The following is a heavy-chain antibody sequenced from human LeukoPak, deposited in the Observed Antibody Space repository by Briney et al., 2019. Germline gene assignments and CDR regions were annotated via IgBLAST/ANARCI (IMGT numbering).Heavy chain of an antibody. Sequence: GASVKVSCKASGYTFTSYYMPWVRQAPGQGLEWMGIINPSGGSTSYAQKFQGRVTMTRDTSASTVYMELSSLRSEDTAVYYCARIRIVGATEFDYWGQGTLVTVSS. CDR3: ARIRIVGATEFDY. D-gene: IGHD1-26*01. CDR1: GYTFTSYY. V-gene: IGHV1-46*01. J-gene: IGHJ4*02. CDR2: INPSGGST.